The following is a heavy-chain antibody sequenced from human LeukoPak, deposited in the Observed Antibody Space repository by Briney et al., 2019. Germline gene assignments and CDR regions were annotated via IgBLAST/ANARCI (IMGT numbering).Heavy chain of an antibody. J-gene: IGHJ4*02. Sequence: PSETLSLTRSVSGGPITVYHWIWIRQPPGKGLEFIGYIHYTGSTNYNPSLKSRVTISVKTSKNQFSLKLSPVTAADTAVYYCARVTGYMIEDYFDYWGQGTLVTVSS. CDR3: ARVTGYMIEDYFDY. D-gene: IGHD3-22*01. V-gene: IGHV4-59*01. CDR2: IHYTGST. CDR1: GGPITVYH.